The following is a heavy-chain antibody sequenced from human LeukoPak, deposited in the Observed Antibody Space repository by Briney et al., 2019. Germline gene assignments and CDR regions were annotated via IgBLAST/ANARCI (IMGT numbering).Heavy chain of an antibody. CDR3: ARFTYNWNDESEC. CDR2: FITIFGTA. Sequence: VNVSCMASGGTFRSYAISWVGQAPGPGSEWMGGFITIFGTANYAQKFQGRVTITADESTSTAYMELSSLRSEDTAVYYCARFTYNWNDESECWGQGTLVTVSS. J-gene: IGHJ4*02. D-gene: IGHD1-20*01. V-gene: IGHV1-69*13. CDR1: GGTFRSYA.